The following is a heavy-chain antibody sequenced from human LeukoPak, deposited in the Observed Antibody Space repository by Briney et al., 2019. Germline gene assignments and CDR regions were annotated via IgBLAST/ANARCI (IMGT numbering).Heavy chain of an antibody. V-gene: IGHV3-30-3*01. Sequence: GGSLRLSCAASGFTFSEYAMHWVRQAPGKGLEWVAVISYDGRQKYYGDSVKGRFTISRDNPKNALYLQMNSLRDDDTAVYYCARVFLERLTSGYFDNWGQGTLVTVSP. CDR3: ARVFLERLTSGYFDN. CDR1: GFTFSEYA. J-gene: IGHJ4*02. D-gene: IGHD3-3*01. CDR2: ISYDGRQK.